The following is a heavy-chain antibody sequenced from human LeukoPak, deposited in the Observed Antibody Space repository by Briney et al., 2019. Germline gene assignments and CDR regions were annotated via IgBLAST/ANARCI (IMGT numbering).Heavy chain of an antibody. Sequence: GGSLRLSCAASGFTVSSNYMSWVRQAPGKGLEWVANIKQDGSEKYYVDSVKGRFTISRDNAKNSLYLQMNSLRAEDTAVYYCARRGLGIMITFGGVIAPYYYGMDVWGQGTTVTVSS. CDR2: IKQDGSEK. D-gene: IGHD3-16*02. CDR3: ARRGLGIMITFGGVIAPYYYGMDV. J-gene: IGHJ6*02. V-gene: IGHV3-7*01. CDR1: GFTVSSNY.